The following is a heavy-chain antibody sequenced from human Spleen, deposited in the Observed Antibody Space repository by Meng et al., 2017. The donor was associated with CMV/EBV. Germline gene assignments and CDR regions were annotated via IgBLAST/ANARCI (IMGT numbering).Heavy chain of an antibody. V-gene: IGHV3-30*02. J-gene: IGHJ4*02. CDR3: AKDLYSSGWYYFDY. Sequence: GESLKISCAASGFNFRIYGMHWVRHLPGKGLEWVTFIRYDEKSKYYADSVKGQFTISRDNSKHTIYLQMNSLRAEDTAVYYCAKDLYSSGWYYFDYWGQGTLVTVSS. CDR2: IRYDEKSK. D-gene: IGHD6-19*01. CDR1: GFNFRIYG.